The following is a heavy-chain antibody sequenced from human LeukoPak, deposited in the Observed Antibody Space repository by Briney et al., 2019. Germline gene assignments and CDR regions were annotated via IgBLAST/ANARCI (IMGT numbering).Heavy chain of an antibody. CDR2: ISSSGTTV. D-gene: IGHD3-10*01. Sequence: GGSLRLPCAASGFTSSSYEMNWVRQAPGKGLEWVSHISSSGTTVYYADSVKGRFTISRDNAKNSLYLQMNSLSAEDTAIYYCATEGSPPYWGQGTLVTVSS. CDR3: ATEGSPPY. CDR1: GFTSSSYE. J-gene: IGHJ4*01. V-gene: IGHV3-48*03.